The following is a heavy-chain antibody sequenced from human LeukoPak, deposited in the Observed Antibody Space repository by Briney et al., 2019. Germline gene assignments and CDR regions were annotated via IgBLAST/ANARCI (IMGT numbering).Heavy chain of an antibody. CDR1: GYTFTGYY. D-gene: IGHD6-13*01. CDR2: INPNSGGT. J-gene: IGHJ6*03. CDR3: ARDDSSSWHHLFRLGYMDV. V-gene: IGHV1-2*02. Sequence: ASVTVSCKASGYTFTGYYMHWVRQAPGQGLEWMGWINPNSGGTNYAQKFQGRVTMTRDTSISTAYMELSRLRSDDTAVYYCARDDSSSWHHLFRLGYMDVWGKGTTVTVSS.